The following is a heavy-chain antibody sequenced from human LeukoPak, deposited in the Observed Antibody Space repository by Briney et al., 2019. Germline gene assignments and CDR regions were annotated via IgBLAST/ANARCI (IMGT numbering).Heavy chain of an antibody. D-gene: IGHD3-9*01. V-gene: IGHV3-48*03. Sequence: QAGRSLRLSCAASGFTFSSYAMHWVRQALGKGLEWVSYISSSGSTIYYADSVKGRFTISRDNAKNSLYLQMNSLRAEDTAVYYCAREEVDAEAFDIWGQGTMVTVSS. J-gene: IGHJ3*02. CDR1: GFTFSSYA. CDR3: AREEVDAEAFDI. CDR2: ISSSGSTI.